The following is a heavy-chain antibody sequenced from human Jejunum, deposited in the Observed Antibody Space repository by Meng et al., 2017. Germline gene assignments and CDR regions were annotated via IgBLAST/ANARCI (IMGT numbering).Heavy chain of an antibody. CDR2: VNPNTGDT. CDR3: ARGHNSKFVADFQYGFDN. V-gene: IGHV1-2*05. D-gene: IGHD1-1*01. CDR1: GYRFATYY. J-gene: IGHJ5*02. Sequence: ASVKVSCKTSGYRFATYYIHWLRQAPGQGLEWLGRVNPNTGDTDYLQRLQGRVAMTRYSSIDTAYLELTSLTSADTGVYYCARGHNSKFVADFQYGFDNWGQGTMVTVSS.